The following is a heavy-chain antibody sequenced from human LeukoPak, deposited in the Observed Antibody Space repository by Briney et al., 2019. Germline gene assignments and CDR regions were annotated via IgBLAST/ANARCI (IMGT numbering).Heavy chain of an antibody. CDR3: ARGQDYYGSGIDY. D-gene: IGHD3-10*01. V-gene: IGHV4-34*01. CDR1: GGSFSGYY. Sequence: SETPSLTCAVYGGSFSGYYWSWIRQPPGKGMEWIGEINYSGSTDYNPSLKSRVSISVDTAKNQFSLNLNSVAAADTAVYYCARGQDYYGSGIDYWGQGTLVTVSS. J-gene: IGHJ4*02. CDR2: INYSGST.